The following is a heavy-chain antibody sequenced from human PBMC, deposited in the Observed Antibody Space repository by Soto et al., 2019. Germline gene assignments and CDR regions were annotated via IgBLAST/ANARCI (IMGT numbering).Heavy chain of an antibody. V-gene: IGHV1-69*13. Sequence: SVKVSCKASGGTFSSYAISWVRQAPGQGLEWMGGIIPIFGTANYAQKFQGRVTITADESTSTAYMELSSLRSEDTAVYYCARGYCSSTSCYGRIDYWGQGTLVTVSS. CDR1: GGTFSSYA. CDR2: IIPIFGTA. J-gene: IGHJ4*02. D-gene: IGHD2-2*01. CDR3: ARGYCSSTSCYGRIDY.